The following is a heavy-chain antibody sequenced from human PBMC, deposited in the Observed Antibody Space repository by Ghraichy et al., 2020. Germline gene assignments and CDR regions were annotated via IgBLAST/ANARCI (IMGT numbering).Heavy chain of an antibody. CDR2: IYHSGST. CDR1: GGSIGSGGYS. V-gene: IGHV4-30-2*01. Sequence: SLNISCAVSGGSIGSGGYSWSWIRQPPGKGLEWIGYIYHSGSTYYNPSLGSRVTISVDRSKTQFSLKLTSVTAAETALDFCAIDSVSYRDGFDMWGPGTMVTVSS. J-gene: IGHJ3*02. CDR3: AIDSVSYRDGFDM. D-gene: IGHD3-22*01.